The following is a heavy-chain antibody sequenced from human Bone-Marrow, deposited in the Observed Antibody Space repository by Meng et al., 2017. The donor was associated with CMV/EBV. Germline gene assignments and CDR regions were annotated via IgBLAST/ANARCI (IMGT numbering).Heavy chain of an antibody. Sequence: GESLKISCAASGFTVSSNYMSWVRQAPGKGLEWVSVIYSGGSTYYADSVKGRFTISRDNSKNTLYLQMNSLRAEDTAVYYCARVVPDYDSSGYGDYWGQGTLVTVSS. CDR3: ARVVPDYDSSGYGDY. V-gene: IGHV3-53*01. D-gene: IGHD3-22*01. J-gene: IGHJ4*02. CDR2: IYSGGST. CDR1: GFTVSSNY.